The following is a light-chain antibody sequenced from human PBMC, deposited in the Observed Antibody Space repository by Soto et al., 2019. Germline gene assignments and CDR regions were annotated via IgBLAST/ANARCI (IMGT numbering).Light chain of an antibody. J-gene: IGLJ2*01. V-gene: IGLV1-44*01. CDR3: AAWDDRLSAVV. CDR1: SSNIGSNT. CDR2: SND. Sequence: QSVLTQPPSASGTPGQRVTISCSGSSSNIGSNTVNWYQQLPGTAPKLLIYSNDQRPSGVPDRFSGSKSGTSASLAISGLQSEDEADYYCAAWDDRLSAVVFGGGTK.